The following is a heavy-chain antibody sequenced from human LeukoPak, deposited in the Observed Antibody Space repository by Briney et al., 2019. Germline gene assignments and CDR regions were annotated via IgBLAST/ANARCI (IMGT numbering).Heavy chain of an antibody. Sequence: GESLKISCKVSGYIFTSYWIGWVRQVPGKGLEWMGIIYPGDSDTRYSPSFQGQVTTSADKSINTAYLQWSSLKASDTAMYYCASAYSYIHFDYWGQGTLVTVSS. D-gene: IGHD5-18*01. V-gene: IGHV5-51*01. CDR1: GYIFTSYW. CDR2: IYPGDSDT. J-gene: IGHJ4*02. CDR3: ASAYSYIHFDY.